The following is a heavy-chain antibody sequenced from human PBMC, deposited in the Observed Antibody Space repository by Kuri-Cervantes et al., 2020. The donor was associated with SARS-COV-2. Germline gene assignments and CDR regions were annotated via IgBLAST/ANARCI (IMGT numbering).Heavy chain of an antibody. D-gene: IGHD2-2*02. CDR3: ARDPYCSSTSCYTGYYYYGMDV. J-gene: IGHJ6*02. CDR1: ASTFSSSS. CDR2: ISSSSSTL. Sequence: PCSASASTFSSSSMNWVRQAPGKGLEWVSYISSSSSTLYYADSVKGRFTISRDNAKNSLYLQMNSLRAEDTAVYYCARDPYCSSTSCYTGYYYYGMDVWGQGTTVTVSS. V-gene: IGHV3-48*01.